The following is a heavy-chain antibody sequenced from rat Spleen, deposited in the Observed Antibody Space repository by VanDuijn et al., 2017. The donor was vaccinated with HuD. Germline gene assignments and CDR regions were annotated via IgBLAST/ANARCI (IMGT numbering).Heavy chain of an antibody. V-gene: IGHV2-63*01. CDR1: GFSLTSYH. Sequence: QVQLKESGPGLVQPSQTLSLTCTVSGFSLTSYHVSWVRQPPGKGLEWMGRMWYDGDTAYNSALKSRLSISRDTSKNQVFLKMNSLQTDDTGTYYCTREYLTTGVMDAWGQGASVTVSS. CDR2: MWYDGDT. CDR3: TREYLTTGVMDA. D-gene: IGHD1-4*01. J-gene: IGHJ4*01.